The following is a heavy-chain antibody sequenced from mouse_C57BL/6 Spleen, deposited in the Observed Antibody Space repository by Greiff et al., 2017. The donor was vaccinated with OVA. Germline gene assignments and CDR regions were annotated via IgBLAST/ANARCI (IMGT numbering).Heavy chain of an antibody. V-gene: IGHV1-15*01. Sequence: VQLQESGAELVRPGASVTLSCKASGYTFTDYEMHWVKQTPVHGLEWIGAIDPETGGTAYNQKFKGKAILTADKSSSTAYMELRSLTSEDSAVYYCTREDYGSSSASFAYWGQGTLVTVSA. CDR2: IDPETGGT. D-gene: IGHD1-1*01. CDR1: GYTFTDYE. J-gene: IGHJ3*01. CDR3: TREDYGSSSASFAY.